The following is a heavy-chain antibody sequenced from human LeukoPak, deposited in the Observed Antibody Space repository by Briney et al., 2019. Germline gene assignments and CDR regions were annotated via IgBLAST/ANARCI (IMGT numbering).Heavy chain of an antibody. Sequence: GGSLRLSCAASGFTFSSYAMRWVRQAPGEGLEWVSAISGSGGSTYYADSVKGRFTISRDNSKNTLYLQMHSLRAEDTAVYYCAKAVVAARPLIRYFDYWGQGTLVTVSS. CDR2: ISGSGGST. J-gene: IGHJ4*02. CDR1: GFTFSSYA. V-gene: IGHV3-23*01. CDR3: AKAVVAARPLIRYFDY. D-gene: IGHD6-6*01.